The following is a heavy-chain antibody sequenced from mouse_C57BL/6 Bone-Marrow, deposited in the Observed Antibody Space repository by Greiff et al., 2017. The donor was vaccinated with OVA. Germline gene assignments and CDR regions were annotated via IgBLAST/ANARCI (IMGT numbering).Heavy chain of an antibody. Sequence: EVKLMESGPELVKPGASVKIPCKASGYTFTDYNMDWVKQSHGKSLEWIGDINPNNGGTIYNQKFKGKATLTVDKSSSTAYMELRSLTSEDTAVYYCASVSFDYWGQGTTLTVSS. CDR1: GYTFTDYN. CDR2: INPNNGGT. CDR3: ASVSFDY. V-gene: IGHV1-18*01. J-gene: IGHJ2*01.